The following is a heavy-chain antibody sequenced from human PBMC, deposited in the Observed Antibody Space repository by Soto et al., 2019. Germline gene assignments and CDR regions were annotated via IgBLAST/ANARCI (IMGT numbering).Heavy chain of an antibody. J-gene: IGHJ4*02. D-gene: IGHD1-26*01. CDR2: IYHSGST. V-gene: IGHV4-4*02. CDR1: GGSISSSNW. CDR3: ARVYSGSYSDS. Sequence: SETMSLTCAVSGGSISSSNWWSWVRQPPGKGLEWIGEIYHSGSTYYNPSLKSRVTISVDTSKKYFSLNLTSVTAADTAVYYCARVYSGSYSDSWGQGTLVTVSS.